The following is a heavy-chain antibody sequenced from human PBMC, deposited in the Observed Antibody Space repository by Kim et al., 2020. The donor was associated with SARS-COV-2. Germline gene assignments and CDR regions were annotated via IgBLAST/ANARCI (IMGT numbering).Heavy chain of an antibody. D-gene: IGHD3-22*01. CDR3: AREIVRRDKSYFDY. CDR1: EFTFSDYW. V-gene: IGHV3-7*01. J-gene: IGHJ4*02. CDR2: IKPDSGEK. Sequence: GGSLRLSCAASEFTFSDYWMTWVRQAPGKGLEWVANIKPDSGEKNYVGSVRGRFTISRDNAKSSMYLQMHSLRAEDSAVYYCAREIVRRDKSYFDYWGQGTMVTVSS.